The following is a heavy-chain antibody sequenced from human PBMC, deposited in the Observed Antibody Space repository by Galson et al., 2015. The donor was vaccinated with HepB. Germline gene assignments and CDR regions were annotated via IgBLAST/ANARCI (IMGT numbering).Heavy chain of an antibody. J-gene: IGHJ6*02. D-gene: IGHD3-9*01. V-gene: IGHV1-18*04. CDR3: ARDSIILTGYNTQYYYYGMDV. CDR2: ISAYNGNT. Sequence: SVKVSCKASGYTFTSYGISWVRQAPGQGLEWMGWISAYNGNTNYAQKLQGRVTMTTDTSTSTAYMELRSLRSDDTAVYYCARDSIILTGYNTQYYYYGMDVWGQGTTVTVSS. CDR1: GYTFTSYG.